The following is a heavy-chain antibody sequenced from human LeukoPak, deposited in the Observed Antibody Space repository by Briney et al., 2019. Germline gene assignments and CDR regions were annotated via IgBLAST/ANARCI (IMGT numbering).Heavy chain of an antibody. D-gene: IGHD4-23*01. Sequence: GASVKVSCKASGGTFSSYAISWVRQAPGQGLEWMGGIIPIFGTANYAQKFQGRVTITADKSTSTAYMELSSLRSEDTAVCYCGGGGKYYYYYMDVWGKGTTVTVSS. CDR2: IIPIFGTA. J-gene: IGHJ6*03. CDR1: GGTFSSYA. CDR3: GGGGKYYYYYMDV. V-gene: IGHV1-69*06.